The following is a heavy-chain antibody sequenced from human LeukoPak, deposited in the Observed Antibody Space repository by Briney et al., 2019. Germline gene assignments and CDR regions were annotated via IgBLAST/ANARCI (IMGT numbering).Heavy chain of an antibody. Sequence: GGSLRLSCAASGFTFSSYAMSWVRQAPGKGLEWVSAISGSGGSTYYADSVKGRFTISRDNSKNTLYLQMSSLRAEDTAVYYCAKSRGRVMATDYWGQGTLVTVSS. J-gene: IGHJ4*02. CDR2: ISGSGGST. D-gene: IGHD3/OR15-3a*01. CDR3: AKSRGRVMATDY. V-gene: IGHV3-23*01. CDR1: GFTFSSYA.